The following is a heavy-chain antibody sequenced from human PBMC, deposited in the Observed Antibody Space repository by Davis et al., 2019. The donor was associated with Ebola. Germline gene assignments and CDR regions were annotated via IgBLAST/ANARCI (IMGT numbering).Heavy chain of an antibody. V-gene: IGHV1-18*04. J-gene: IGHJ4*02. D-gene: IGHD3-10*01. CDR1: GYTFTGYY. CDR2: ISAYNGHT. CDR3: ARRRVIRSLIDY. Sequence: AASVKVSCKASGYTFTGYYMHWVRQAPGQGLEWMGWISAYNGHTNYAQKLQGRVTMTTDTSTSTAYMELRSLRSDDTAVYYCARRRVIRSLIDYWGQGTLVTVSS.